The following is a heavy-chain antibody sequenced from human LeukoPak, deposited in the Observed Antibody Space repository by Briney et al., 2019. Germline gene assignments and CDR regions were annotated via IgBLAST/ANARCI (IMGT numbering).Heavy chain of an antibody. J-gene: IGHJ6*03. D-gene: IGHD3-10*01. CDR1: GGSISRYY. V-gene: IGHV4-59*01. Sequence: SETLSLTCTVSGGSISRYYWSWIRQPPGKGLEWIGDIYYSGYTNYNPSPKSRVTISLDTTKNQFSLKLSSVTAADTAAYYCARTTMVRGTCYMDVCGKGTTVTVSS. CDR2: IYYSGYT. CDR3: ARTTMVRGTCYMDV.